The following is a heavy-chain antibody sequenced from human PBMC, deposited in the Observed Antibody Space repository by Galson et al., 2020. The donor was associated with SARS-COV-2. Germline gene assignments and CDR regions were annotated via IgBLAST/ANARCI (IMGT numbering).Heavy chain of an antibody. CDR1: SGFIDSTSYY. V-gene: IGHV4-39*07. Sequence: ASETLSLTCVVSSGFIDSTSYYWGWIRQPPGKGLEWIGSIYFNGRTFYNPSLLSRVTISIETSKNQFSLRLTTVTAADTAVYFCVRKTSTYDYWGPGAQVTVSS. CDR3: VRKTSTYDY. CDR2: IYFNGRT. D-gene: IGHD3-16*01. J-gene: IGHJ4*01.